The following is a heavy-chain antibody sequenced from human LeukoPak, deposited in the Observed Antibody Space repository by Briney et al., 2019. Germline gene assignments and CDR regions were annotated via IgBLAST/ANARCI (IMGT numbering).Heavy chain of an antibody. J-gene: IGHJ6*03. CDR1: GCSISSHY. V-gene: IGHV4-59*11. D-gene: IGHD3-10*01. Sequence: SETLSLTCTVSGCSISSHYWSWIRQPPGKGLEWIGYIYYSGSTNYNPSLKSRVTISVDTSKNQFSLKLSSVTAADTAVYYCARVAGDGGAGTPLALYYYYYMDVWGKGTTVTVSS. CDR3: ARVAGDGGAGTPLALYYYYYMDV. CDR2: IYYSGST.